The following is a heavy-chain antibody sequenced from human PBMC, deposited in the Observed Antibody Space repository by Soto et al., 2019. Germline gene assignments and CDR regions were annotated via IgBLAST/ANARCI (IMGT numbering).Heavy chain of an antibody. Sequence: EVQLLESGGGLVQPGGSLRLSCAGSGFALTDYAMTWVRQAPGKGLEWVSAISGSGGSTFYADSVKGRFTVFTDSSKNTVFLQMNSLRADDPAIYYCAKEIASAWYPLDDWGQGTLVTVSS. V-gene: IGHV3-23*01. D-gene: IGHD6-13*01. CDR1: GFALTDYA. CDR3: AKEIASAWYPLDD. J-gene: IGHJ4*02. CDR2: ISGSGGST.